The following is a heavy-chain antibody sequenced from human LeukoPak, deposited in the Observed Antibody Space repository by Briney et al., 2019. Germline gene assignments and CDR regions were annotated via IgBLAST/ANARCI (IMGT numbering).Heavy chain of an antibody. D-gene: IGHD3-16*02. V-gene: IGHV3-23*01. CDR1: GFTFSSYA. CDR3: ARDLNYDYVWGSYRHDAFDI. J-gene: IGHJ3*02. CDR2: ISGSGGSA. Sequence: GGSLRLSCAASGFTFSSYAMSWVRQAPGEGLEWVSAISGSGGSAYYADSVKGRFTISRDNSKNTLYLQMNSLRAEDTAVYYCARDLNYDYVWGSYRHDAFDIWGQGTMVTVSS.